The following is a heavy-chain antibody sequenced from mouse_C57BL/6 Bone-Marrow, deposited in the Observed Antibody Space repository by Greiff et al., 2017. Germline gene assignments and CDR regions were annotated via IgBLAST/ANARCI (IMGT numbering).Heavy chain of an antibody. V-gene: IGHV1-81*01. CDR1: GYTFTSYG. CDR3: ARRDGSSYPYWYFDG. D-gene: IGHD1-1*01. CDR2: IYPRSGNT. Sequence: QVQLKESGAELARPGASVKLSCKASGYTFTSYGISWVKQRPGQGLEWIGEIYPRSGNTYYNEKFKGKATLTADKSSSTAYMELSSLTSEDSAVFVGARRDGSSYPYWYFDGWGTGTTVTVSS. J-gene: IGHJ1*03.